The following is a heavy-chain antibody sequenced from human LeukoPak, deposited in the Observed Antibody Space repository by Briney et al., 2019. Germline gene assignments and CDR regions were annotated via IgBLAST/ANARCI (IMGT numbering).Heavy chain of an antibody. D-gene: IGHD2-15*01. CDR1: GFTFSSYA. CDR3: AKAGYCSGGSCPFDYGMDV. Sequence: GGSLRLSCAASGFTFSSYAMSWARQAPGKGLEWVSAISGSGGSTYYADSVKGRFTISRDNSKNTLYLQMNSLRAEDTAVYYCAKAGYCSGGSCPFDYGMDVWGQGTTVTVSS. V-gene: IGHV3-23*01. CDR2: ISGSGGST. J-gene: IGHJ6*02.